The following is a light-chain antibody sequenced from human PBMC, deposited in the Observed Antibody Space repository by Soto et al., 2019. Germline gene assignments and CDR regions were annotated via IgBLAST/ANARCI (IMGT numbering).Light chain of an antibody. CDR3: QVWDSSSDHPV. J-gene: IGLJ3*02. Sequence: SYELTQPPSVSVAPGKTARITCGGNNIGSKSVHWYQQKPGQAPVLVIYYDSDRTSGSPERFSGSNYGNTATLTISRVEAGDEAEYYCQVWDSSSDHPVFGGGTKLTV. CDR1: NIGSKS. CDR2: YDS. V-gene: IGLV3-21*04.